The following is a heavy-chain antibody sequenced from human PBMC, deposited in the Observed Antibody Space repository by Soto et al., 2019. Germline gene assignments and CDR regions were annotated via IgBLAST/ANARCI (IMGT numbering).Heavy chain of an antibody. CDR3: EIAERPHYSASASSYNPTFDY. CDR2: ISYDGSNK. J-gene: IGHJ4*02. D-gene: IGHD3-10*01. Sequence: GGSLRLSCAASGFTFSSYGMHWVRQAPGKGLEWVAVISYDGSNKYYADSVKGRFTISRDNSKNTLYLQMNSLRAEDTAVYYCEIAERPHYSASASSYNPTFDYWGQGTLVTVSS. CDR1: GFTFSSYG. V-gene: IGHV3-30*03.